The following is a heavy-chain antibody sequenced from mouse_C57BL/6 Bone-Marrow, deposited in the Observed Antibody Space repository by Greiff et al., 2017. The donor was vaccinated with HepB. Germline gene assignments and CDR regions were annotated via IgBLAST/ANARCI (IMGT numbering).Heavy chain of an antibody. J-gene: IGHJ3*01. V-gene: IGHV1-54*01. CDR3: ARSLDYG. Sequence: QVQLQQSGAELVRPGTSVKVSCKASGYAFTNYLIEWVKQRPGQGLEWIGVINPGSGGTNYNEKFKGKATLTADKSSSTAYMQLSSLTSEDSAVYFCARSLDYGWGRGTLVTVSA. D-gene: IGHD1-1*01. CDR2: INPGSGGT. CDR1: GYAFTNYL.